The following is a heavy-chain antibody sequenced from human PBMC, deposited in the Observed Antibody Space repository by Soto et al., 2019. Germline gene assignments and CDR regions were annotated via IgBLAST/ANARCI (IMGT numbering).Heavy chain of an antibody. CDR2: IWFDGSNK. CDR3: ARDGQQLTPYSMDV. Sequence: QVQLVESGGGVVQPGTSLRLSCAVSGFTFGNHAMHWVRQAPGKGLEWVAQIWFDGSNKYFSEPVKGRFTISRDNSXNMLYLQMNGLRADDTGVYYCARDGQQLTPYSMDVWGQGTTVTVSS. V-gene: IGHV3-33*01. D-gene: IGHD6-13*01. J-gene: IGHJ6*02. CDR1: GFTFGNHA.